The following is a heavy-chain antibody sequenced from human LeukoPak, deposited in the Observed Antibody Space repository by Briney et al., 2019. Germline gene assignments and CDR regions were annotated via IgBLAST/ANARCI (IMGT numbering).Heavy chain of an antibody. CDR1: GGSISSSSYY. CDR2: INHSGST. J-gene: IGHJ5*02. D-gene: IGHD6-13*01. Sequence: ETSETLSLTCTVSGGSISSSSYYWSWIRQPPGKGLEWIGEINHSGSTNYNPSLKSRVTISVDTSKNQFSLKLSSVTAADTAVYYCARTPYSRWWFDPWGQGTLVTVSS. CDR3: ARTPYSRWWFDP. V-gene: IGHV4-39*07.